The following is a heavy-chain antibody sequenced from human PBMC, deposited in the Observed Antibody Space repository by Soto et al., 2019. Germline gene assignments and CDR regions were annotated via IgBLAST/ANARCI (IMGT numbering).Heavy chain of an antibody. Sequence: QVQLVESGGGVVQPGRSLRLSCAASGFTFSSYGMHWVRQAPGKGLEWVAVISYDGSNKYYADSVKGRFTISRDNSKNTLYLQMNSLRAEDTAVYYCAKDRIVVVPAAISHYYYGMDVWGQGTTVTVSS. D-gene: IGHD2-2*01. CDR1: GFTFSSYG. J-gene: IGHJ6*02. CDR3: AKDRIVVVPAAISHYYYGMDV. CDR2: ISYDGSNK. V-gene: IGHV3-30*18.